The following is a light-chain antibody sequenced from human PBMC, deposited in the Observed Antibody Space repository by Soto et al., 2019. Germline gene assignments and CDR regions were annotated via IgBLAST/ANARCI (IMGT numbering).Light chain of an antibody. CDR3: CSYAGSSTYV. Sequence: QSVLTQPASVSGSPGQSITISCTGTSSDVGGYNFVAWYQQYPGKAPKVMIYDGSQRPSGVSTRFSGSRSGNTASLTISGLQPEDEADYYCCSYAGSSTYVFGTGTKLTVL. J-gene: IGLJ1*01. V-gene: IGLV2-23*01. CDR2: DGS. CDR1: SSDVGGYNF.